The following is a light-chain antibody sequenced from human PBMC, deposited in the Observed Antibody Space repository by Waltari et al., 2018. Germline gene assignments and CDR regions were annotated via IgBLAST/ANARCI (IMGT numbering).Light chain of an antibody. J-gene: IGKJ4*01. V-gene: IGKV1-13*02. Sequence: IQMTQSPSSLSASVGDRVTITCRASQGISNYLNWYQQEPGKPPKLLIYAASSLESGVPSRFSGSGSGTVFTLTISSLQPEDFATYYCQPFKIYLDPSFGGGTKVEIK. CDR1: QGISNY. CDR2: AAS. CDR3: QPFKIYLDPS.